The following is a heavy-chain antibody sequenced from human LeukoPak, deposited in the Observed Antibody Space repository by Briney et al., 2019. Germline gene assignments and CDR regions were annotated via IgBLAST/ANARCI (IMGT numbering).Heavy chain of an antibody. V-gene: IGHV3-23*01. CDR1: GFTFSSYA. J-gene: IGHJ4*02. Sequence: GGSLRLSCAASGFTFSSYAMSWVRQAPGKGLEWVSAFSGSGSSTFYADSVKGRFTISRDNSKNTLYLQMNSLRAEDTAVYYCAKDSSPGRYQLPDFDYWGQGTLVTVSS. CDR2: FSGSGSST. CDR3: AKDSSPGRYQLPDFDY. D-gene: IGHD2-2*01.